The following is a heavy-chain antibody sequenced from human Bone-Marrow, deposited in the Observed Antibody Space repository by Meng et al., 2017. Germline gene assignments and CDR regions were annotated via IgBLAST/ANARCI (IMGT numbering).Heavy chain of an antibody. J-gene: IGHJ4*02. CDR3: ARQVGPDY. CDR1: AFTFSNYA. CDR2: SSGSGGST. D-gene: IGHD1-26*01. Sequence: VQLVGSGGHLVQPWGSLRLSLAASAFTFSNYAMIWVRRAPGKGLEWVSASSGSGGSTYYPDFVKGRFTISRDNSKNTLFLQMNSLRVEDTAIYYCARQVGPDYWGQGTLVTVSS. V-gene: IGHV3-23*04.